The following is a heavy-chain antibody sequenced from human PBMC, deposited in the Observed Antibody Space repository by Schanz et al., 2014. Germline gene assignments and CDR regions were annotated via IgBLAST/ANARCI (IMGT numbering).Heavy chain of an antibody. CDR3: YGMDV. J-gene: IGHJ6*02. Sequence: QVQLQESGPGLVKPSETLSLNCRISGSINSYYWSWIRQPPGKGLEWIGHIFYSGSTTYNPSLKSRVSISVDTSKNQFSLKLYSVTAADTAVYYCYGMDVWGQGTTVTVSS. CDR1: GSINSYY. V-gene: IGHV4-59*01. CDR2: IFYSGST.